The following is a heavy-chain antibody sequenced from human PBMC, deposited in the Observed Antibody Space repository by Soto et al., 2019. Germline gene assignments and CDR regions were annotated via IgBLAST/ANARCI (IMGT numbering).Heavy chain of an antibody. CDR1: GDSMSNYY. CDR2: VSSSGST. J-gene: IGHJ2*01. CDR3: ASFLKGYDDISHVNSFPAQRSSDL. V-gene: IGHV4-59*01. Sequence: PSETLSLTCVVSGDSMSNYYWRWIRQPPGKGLEWIGDVSSSGSTNYNPSLKSRVTMSVDTSKNQFSLKLNSVTAADTAVYYCASFLKGYDDISHVNSFPAQRSSDL. D-gene: IGHD2-15*01.